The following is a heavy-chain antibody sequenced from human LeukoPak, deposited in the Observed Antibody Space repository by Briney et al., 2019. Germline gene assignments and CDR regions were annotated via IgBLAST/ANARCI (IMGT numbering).Heavy chain of an antibody. J-gene: IGHJ5*02. CDR1: GGSISSDNYQ. D-gene: IGHD3-10*01. V-gene: IGHV4-30-4*01. CDR3: ARYGSGSTWFDP. CDR2: INYSGRT. Sequence: SQTLSLTCTVSGGSISSDNYQWSWIRQPPGKGLEWIGYINYSGRTYYNPSLKSRVTISVDTSKNHFSLKLSSVTAADTAVYYCARYGSGSTWFDPWGQGTLVTVSS.